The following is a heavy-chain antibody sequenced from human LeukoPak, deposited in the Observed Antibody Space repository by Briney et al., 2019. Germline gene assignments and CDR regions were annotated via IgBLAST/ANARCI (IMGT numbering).Heavy chain of an antibody. Sequence: ASVKVSCKASGYTFIDYFIHWMRQTPGQGLEWLGWINPNSGVTRYAQKFQDRVTMTRDTAAYMELSSLKSDDPAMYYCVRAVSGTLGGAFDIWGQGTAVTVSS. CDR1: GYTFIDYF. J-gene: IGHJ3*02. V-gene: IGHV1-2*02. CDR3: VRAVSGTLGGAFDI. CDR2: INPNSGVT. D-gene: IGHD1-7*01.